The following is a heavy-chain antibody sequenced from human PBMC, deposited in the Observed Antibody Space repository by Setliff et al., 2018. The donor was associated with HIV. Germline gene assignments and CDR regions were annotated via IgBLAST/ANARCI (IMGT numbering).Heavy chain of an antibody. V-gene: IGHV4-39*01. CDR1: GGSISSSSYY. D-gene: IGHD2-2*01. J-gene: IGHJ6*02. Sequence: SETLSLTCTVSGGSISSSSYYWGWIRQPPGKGLEWIGSIYYSGSTYYNPSLKSRVTISVDTSKNQFSLKLSSVTAADTAVYYCARRRGDVVVPAAIDYYYGMDVWGQGTTVTVS. CDR2: IYYSGST. CDR3: ARRRGDVVVPAAIDYYYGMDV.